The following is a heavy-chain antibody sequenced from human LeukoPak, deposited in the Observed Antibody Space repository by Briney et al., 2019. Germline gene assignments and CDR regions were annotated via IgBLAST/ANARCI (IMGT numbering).Heavy chain of an antibody. CDR2: ISGGGGTT. J-gene: IGHJ4*02. CDR1: GFTFSNYA. V-gene: IGHV3-23*01. Sequence: PGRSLRLSCVASGFTFSNYAMTWVRQAPGKGLEWVSAISGGGGTTYYADSAMDRFTISRDNSKNTLFLQMSSLRAEDTAVYYCAKVLIVSMVYASFDSWGQGTLLTVSS. D-gene: IGHD2-8*01. CDR3: AKVLIVSMVYASFDS.